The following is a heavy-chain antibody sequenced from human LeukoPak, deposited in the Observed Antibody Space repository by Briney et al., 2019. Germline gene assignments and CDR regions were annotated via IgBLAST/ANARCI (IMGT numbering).Heavy chain of an antibody. V-gene: IGHV3-7*04. Sequence: GGSLRLSCAASGFALSSHWMTWVRQAPGKGLEWVANIKQDGSKKSYVDSVKGRFTISRDNAKNSLHLQMNSLRAEDTAIYYCTRVGYIDEGIDYWGQGTLVTVSS. D-gene: IGHD5-24*01. CDR1: GFALSSHW. CDR2: IKQDGSKK. CDR3: TRVGYIDEGIDY. J-gene: IGHJ4*02.